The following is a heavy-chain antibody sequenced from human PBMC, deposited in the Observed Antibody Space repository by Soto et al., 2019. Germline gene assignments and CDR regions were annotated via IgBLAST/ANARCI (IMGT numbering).Heavy chain of an antibody. Sequence: QVQLQESGPGLVKPSQTLSLTCTVSGGSISSGGYYWSWIRQHPGKGLEWIGYIYYSGSTYYNPSLTSRVTISVDTSKNQFSLKLSSVTAADTAVYYCARISSWSDYYYYYGMDVWGQGTTVTVSS. V-gene: IGHV4-31*03. J-gene: IGHJ6*02. CDR1: GGSISSGGYY. CDR3: ARISSWSDYYYYYGMDV. D-gene: IGHD6-13*01. CDR2: IYYSGST.